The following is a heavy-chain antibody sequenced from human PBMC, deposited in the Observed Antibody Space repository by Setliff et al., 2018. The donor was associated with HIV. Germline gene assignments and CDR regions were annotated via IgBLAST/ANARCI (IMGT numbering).Heavy chain of an antibody. J-gene: IGHJ6*03. CDR1: GFSFSDYW. D-gene: IGHD3-3*02. CDR3: VRGAFWSTYFYYYLDV. CDR2: IKQDGSET. Sequence: GGSLRLSCEGNGFSFSDYWMTWVRQAPGKGLQWVANIKQDGSETSYAESVQGRFTISRGTAPNSVYLQMNDLRVDDTAVYYCVRGAFWSTYFYYYLDVWGEGSTVTSP. V-gene: IGHV3-7*03.